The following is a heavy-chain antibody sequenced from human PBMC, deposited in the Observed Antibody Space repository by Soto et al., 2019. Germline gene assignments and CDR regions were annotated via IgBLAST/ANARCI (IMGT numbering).Heavy chain of an antibody. CDR2: ISSSSSTI. Sequence: GGSLRLSCAASGFTFSSYSMNWVRQAPGKGLEWVSYISSSSSTIYYADSVKGRFTISRDNAKNSLYLQMNSLRAEDTAVYYCARPPDFWSAGYFDYWGQGTLVTVSS. CDR3: ARPPDFWSAGYFDY. D-gene: IGHD3-3*01. V-gene: IGHV3-48*01. J-gene: IGHJ4*02. CDR1: GFTFSSYS.